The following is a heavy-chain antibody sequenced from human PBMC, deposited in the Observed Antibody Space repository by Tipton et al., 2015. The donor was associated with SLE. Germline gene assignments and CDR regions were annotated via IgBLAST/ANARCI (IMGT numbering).Heavy chain of an antibody. J-gene: IGHJ3*02. D-gene: IGHD5-24*01. CDR3: ARLRRDGYNFDAFDI. CDR2: IYYSGST. Sequence: TLSLTCTVSGASISSGGYYWSWIRQHPGKGLEWIGYIYYSGSTNYNPSLKSRVTISVDTSKNQFSLKLSSVTAADTAVYYCARLRRDGYNFDAFDIWGQGTMVTVSS. V-gene: IGHV4-61*08. CDR1: GASISSGGYY.